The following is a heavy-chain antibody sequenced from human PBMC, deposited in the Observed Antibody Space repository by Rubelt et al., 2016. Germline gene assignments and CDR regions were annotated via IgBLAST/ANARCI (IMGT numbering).Heavy chain of an antibody. CDR2: ISASGGAT. V-gene: IGHV3-23*01. Sequence: GKGLEWVSGISASGGATYYANSAKGRFTISRDNSKNTLLLQINSLRAEDTAVYYCAGDSGYDLNAFDVWGQGTKVTVSS. D-gene: IGHD5-12*01. CDR3: AGDSGYDLNAFDV. J-gene: IGHJ3*01.